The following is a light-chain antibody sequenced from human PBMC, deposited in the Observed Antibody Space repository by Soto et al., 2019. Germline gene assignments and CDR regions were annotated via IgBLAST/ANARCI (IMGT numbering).Light chain of an antibody. Sequence: SVLDEPGFVYGCSGRWLTFYCAGTGSDVGAYNLVSWYQQHPGKAPKLIICEVNTRPSGISNRFSGSKSGDTASLTISGLQAEDEADYFCCSYAGTVAYVFGTGTKVTVL. CDR2: EVN. J-gene: IGLJ1*01. CDR3: CSYAGTVAYV. V-gene: IGLV2-23*02. CDR1: GSDVGAYNL.